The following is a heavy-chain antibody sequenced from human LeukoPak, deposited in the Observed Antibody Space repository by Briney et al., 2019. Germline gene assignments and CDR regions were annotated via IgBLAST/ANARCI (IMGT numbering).Heavy chain of an antibody. CDR2: ISGSGDST. CDR1: GFTFSSYA. CDR3: AKASSSKGHYFDY. Sequence: GGSLRLSGAASGFTFSSYAMSWVRQAPGKGLEWVSGISGSGDSTYYADSVKGRFTISRDNSKNTLYLQMNSLRAEDTAVYYCAKASSSKGHYFDYWGQGTLVTVSS. V-gene: IGHV3-23*01. D-gene: IGHD2/OR15-2a*01. J-gene: IGHJ4*02.